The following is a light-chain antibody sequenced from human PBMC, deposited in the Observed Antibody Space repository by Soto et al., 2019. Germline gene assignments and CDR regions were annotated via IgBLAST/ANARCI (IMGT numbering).Light chain of an antibody. CDR2: EGS. V-gene: IGLV2-23*01. CDR3: CSYAGSSTSVV. J-gene: IGLJ2*01. CDR1: SSDVGSYNL. Sequence: QSALTQPASVSGSPGQSIPISCTGTSSDVGSYNLVSWYQQHPGKAPKLMIYEGSKRPSGVSNRFSGSKSGNTASLTISGRQAEDEADYYCCSYAGSSTSVVFGGGTKLTVL.